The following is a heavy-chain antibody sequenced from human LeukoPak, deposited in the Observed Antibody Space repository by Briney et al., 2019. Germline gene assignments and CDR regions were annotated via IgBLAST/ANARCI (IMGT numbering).Heavy chain of an antibody. J-gene: IGHJ4*02. V-gene: IGHV1-46*01. Sequence: ASVKVSCKASGYTFTSYYMHWVRQAPGQGLEWMGIISPSGGSTSYAQKFQGRVTMTRDTSTSTVYMELSSLRSEDTAVYYCARMYYYDSSGYGGFDYWGQGTLVTVSS. CDR1: GYTFTSYY. CDR3: ARMYYYDSSGYGGFDY. D-gene: IGHD3-22*01. CDR2: ISPSGGST.